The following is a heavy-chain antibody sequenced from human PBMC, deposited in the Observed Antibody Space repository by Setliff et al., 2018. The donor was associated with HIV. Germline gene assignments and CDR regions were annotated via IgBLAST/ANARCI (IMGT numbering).Heavy chain of an antibody. CDR1: GFTFSSYG. Sequence: GGSLRLSCAASGFTFSSYGMHWVRQAPGKGLEWVAFIRYDGTYKYYADSLKGRFTISRDNSKNTLFLQMNSLRAEDTAVYYCAKVAPKVSYYYGLGRQRGYFDYWGQGTLVTVSS. CDR3: AKVAPKVSYYYGLGRQRGYFDY. V-gene: IGHV3-30*02. CDR2: IRYDGTYK. J-gene: IGHJ4*02. D-gene: IGHD3-10*01.